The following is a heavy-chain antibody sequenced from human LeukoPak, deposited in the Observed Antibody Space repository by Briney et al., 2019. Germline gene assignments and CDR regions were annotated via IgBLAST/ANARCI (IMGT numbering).Heavy chain of an antibody. J-gene: IGHJ4*02. CDR2: ISSSSSII. CDR3: ARDLYDGFALDY. V-gene: IGHV3-48*01. D-gene: IGHD2/OR15-2a*01. Sequence: PGGSLRLSCAASGFSFSNYNMNWVRQAPGKGLEWVSYISSSSSIIHYADSVKGRFTISRDNAKNSLYLQMDNLRAEDTGVYYCARDLYDGFALDYWGQGTLVTVSS. CDR1: GFSFSNYN.